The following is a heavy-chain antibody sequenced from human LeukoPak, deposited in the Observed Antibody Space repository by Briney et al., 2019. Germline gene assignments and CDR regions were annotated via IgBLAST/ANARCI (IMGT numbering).Heavy chain of an antibody. CDR1: GYTFTSYY. CDR3: ARDSSLYYYDSSGYSWYYLDY. D-gene: IGHD3-22*01. Sequence: GASVKVSCKASGYTFTSYYMHWVRQAPGQGLEWMGIINPSGGSTSYAQKFQGRVTMTRDTSTSTVCMELSSLRSEDTAVYYCARDSSLYYYDSSGYSWYYLDYWGQGTLVTVSS. J-gene: IGHJ4*02. CDR2: INPSGGST. V-gene: IGHV1-46*01.